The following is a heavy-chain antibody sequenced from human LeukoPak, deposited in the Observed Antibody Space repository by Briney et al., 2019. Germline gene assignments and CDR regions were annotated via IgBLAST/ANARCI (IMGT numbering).Heavy chain of an antibody. CDR2: IYHSGSA. D-gene: IGHD2-8*02. Sequence: PSETLSLTCAVSGGSISSSNWWSWVRQPPGKGLEWIGEIYHSGSANYNPSLKSRVTISVDKSKNQFSLKLSSVTAADTAVYYCARDVVYWWEPQGRAFDIWGQGTMVTVSS. CDR1: GGSISSSNW. J-gene: IGHJ3*02. V-gene: IGHV4-4*02. CDR3: ARDVVYWWEPQGRAFDI.